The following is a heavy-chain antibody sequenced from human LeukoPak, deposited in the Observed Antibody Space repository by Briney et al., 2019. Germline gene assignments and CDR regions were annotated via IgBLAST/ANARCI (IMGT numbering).Heavy chain of an antibody. CDR3: ARVYCSSTSCYPIIDY. D-gene: IGHD2-2*01. Sequence: ASVNVSCKASGYTFTSYGISWVRQAPGQGLEWMGWISAYNGNTNYAQKLQGRVTMTTDTSTSTAYMELRSLRSDDTAVYYCARVYCSSTSCYPIIDYWGQGTLVTVSS. CDR2: ISAYNGNT. J-gene: IGHJ4*02. CDR1: GYTFTSYG. V-gene: IGHV1-18*01.